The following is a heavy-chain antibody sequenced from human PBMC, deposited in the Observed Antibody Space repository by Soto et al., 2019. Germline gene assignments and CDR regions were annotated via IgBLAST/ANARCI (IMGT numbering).Heavy chain of an antibody. CDR2: MNPNTGAT. CDR1: GYYFTGFD. Sequence: GASVKVALKTSGYYFTGFDRHCVRQAPGQGLEWMGWMNPNTGATNYAQKFQGRVIMSRDTSISTAYMELNRLRLDDTALYFCAREASSNWFDPWGQGSLVTVSS. J-gene: IGHJ5*02. CDR3: AREASSNWFDP. V-gene: IGHV1-2*02.